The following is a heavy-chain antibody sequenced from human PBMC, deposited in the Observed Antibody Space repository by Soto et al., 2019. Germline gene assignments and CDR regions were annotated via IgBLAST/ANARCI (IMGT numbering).Heavy chain of an antibody. CDR2: IYPGDSDT. J-gene: IGHJ4*02. V-gene: IGHV5-51*01. CDR3: ARSPAYFDY. CDR1: GYSVTSFL. Sequence: GESLKISYKGSGYSVTSFLSGWVRQMPGEGLEWMRMIYPGDSDTKYSPSFQGQVTISADKSISTAYLQWSSLKASDTAMYYCARSPAYFDYWGQGTPVTVSS.